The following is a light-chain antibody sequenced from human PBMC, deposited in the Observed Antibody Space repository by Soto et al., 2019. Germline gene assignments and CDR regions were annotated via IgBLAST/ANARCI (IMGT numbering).Light chain of an antibody. CDR1: SSDVGDYNY. V-gene: IGLV2-8*01. Sequence: QSVLTQPPSASGSPGQSVTISCTGSSSDVGDYNYVSWYQQHPGKAPKLMIYEVSKRPSGVPDRFSGSKSGNTASLTVSGLQAEDEADYYCSSYAGSNNVVLGGGTQLTVL. CDR3: SSYAGSNNVV. CDR2: EVS. J-gene: IGLJ2*01.